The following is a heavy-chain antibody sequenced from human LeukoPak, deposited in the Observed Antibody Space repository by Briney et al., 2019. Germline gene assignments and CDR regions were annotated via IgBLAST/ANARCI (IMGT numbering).Heavy chain of an antibody. CDR2: ITPSID. J-gene: IGHJ4*02. CDR3: VWSSTWEKRFYLDQ. D-gene: IGHD6-6*01. CDR1: GFTFSSNW. Sequence: GGSLRLSCAASGFTFSSNWMTWVRQPPGKGLEWVGRITPSIDEYAAPVKGRFSISRDDSKSMVYLQMSSLVTDDTAVYYCVWSSTWEKRFYLDQWGQGTLVTVSS. V-gene: IGHV3-15*01.